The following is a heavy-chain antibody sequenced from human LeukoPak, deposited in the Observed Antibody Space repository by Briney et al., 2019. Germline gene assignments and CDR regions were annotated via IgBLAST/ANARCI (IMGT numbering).Heavy chain of an antibody. Sequence: GASVKVSCKASGYTFTSYAMHWVRQAPGQRLEWMGWINAGNGNTKYSQKFQGRVTITRDTSASTAYMELSSLRSEDTAVYYCARDHLPRIAVAANWFDPWGQGTLVTVSS. CDR3: ARDHLPRIAVAANWFDP. CDR1: GYTFTSYA. D-gene: IGHD6-19*01. V-gene: IGHV1-3*01. CDR2: INAGNGNT. J-gene: IGHJ5*02.